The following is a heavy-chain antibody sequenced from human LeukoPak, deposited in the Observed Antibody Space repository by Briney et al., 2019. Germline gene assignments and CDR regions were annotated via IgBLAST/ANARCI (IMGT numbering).Heavy chain of an antibody. CDR1: GGSTSSYY. D-gene: IGHD2-2*01. V-gene: IGHV4-4*09. Sequence: SETLSLTCTVSGGSTSSYYWSWIRQPPGKGLEWIGYIYTSGSTNYNPSLKSRVTISVDTSKNQFSLKLSSVTAADTAVYYCGSSTTRWYFDLWGRGTLVTVSS. CDR2: IYTSGST. CDR3: GSSTTRWYFDL. J-gene: IGHJ2*01.